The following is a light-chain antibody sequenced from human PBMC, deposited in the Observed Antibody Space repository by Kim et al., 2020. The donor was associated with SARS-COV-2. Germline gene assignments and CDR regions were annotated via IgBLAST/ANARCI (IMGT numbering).Light chain of an antibody. J-gene: IGKJ4*01. CDR2: GAT. Sequence: PGESATLSCRSSQIIINNNLAWYQHKPGKPPRLLIDGATSRATGIPDRFSGSGSGTDLTLTISSPEPEDFAVYYCQKYGISPAFGGGTTVDIK. CDR3: QKYGISPA. V-gene: IGKV3-20*01. CDR1: QIIINNN.